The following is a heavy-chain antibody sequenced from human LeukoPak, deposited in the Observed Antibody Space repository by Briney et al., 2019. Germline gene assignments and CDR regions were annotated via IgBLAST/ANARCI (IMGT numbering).Heavy chain of an antibody. J-gene: IGHJ6*04. CDR2: IRQDGSEI. D-gene: IGHD3-10*02. CDR1: GFTFSNYW. Sequence: GGSLRLSCAASGFTFSNYWMSWVRQTPGKGLEWVANIRQDGSEIYYVDSVKGRFTISRDNAKNSLFLQMNSLRAEDTAVYYCAELGITMIGGVWGKGTTVTISS. CDR3: AELGITMIGGV. V-gene: IGHV3-7*01.